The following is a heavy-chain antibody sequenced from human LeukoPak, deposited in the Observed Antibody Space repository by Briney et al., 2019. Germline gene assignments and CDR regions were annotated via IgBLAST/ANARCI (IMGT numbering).Heavy chain of an antibody. V-gene: IGHV4-4*07. Sequence: PSETLSLTCTVSGGSISSYYWSWIRQPAGKGLEWIGRIYTSGSTNYNPPLKSRVTMSVDTSKNQFSLKLSSVTAADTAVYYCARDRYSGYDRSFDYWGQGTLVTVSS. J-gene: IGHJ4*02. CDR2: IYTSGST. CDR1: GGSISSYY. CDR3: ARDRYSGYDRSFDY. D-gene: IGHD5-12*01.